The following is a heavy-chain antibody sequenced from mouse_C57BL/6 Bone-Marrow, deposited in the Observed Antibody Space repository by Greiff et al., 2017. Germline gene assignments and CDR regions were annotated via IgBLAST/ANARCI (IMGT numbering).Heavy chain of an antibody. D-gene: IGHD6-1*01. CDR1: GYTFTNYG. CDR3: ARVRLCLFDY. Sequence: QVQLQQSGAELVRPGASVKLSCTASGYTFTNYGMRWVKQRTGQGLEWIGEIYPGSGNTYYNEKFQGKATMTADKSSSTAYMELRSLTSEDPAIYFCARVRLCLFDYWGQGTTLTVSS. J-gene: IGHJ2*01. V-gene: IGHV1-81*01. CDR2: IYPGSGNT.